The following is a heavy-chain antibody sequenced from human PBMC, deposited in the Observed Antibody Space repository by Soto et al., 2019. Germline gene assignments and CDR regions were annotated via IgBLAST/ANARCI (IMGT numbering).Heavy chain of an antibody. CDR2: ISASGGLK. Sequence: EVQLSESGGDLRQPGGSLRLSCAASGFTFTNYAMTWVRQTPGKGLEWVSGISASGGLKYYADSVQGRFTVSRDNSQNTLFLQMDSLMSEDTAMYYCARTAGGRVRGALDIWGQGTMVTVS. CDR1: GFTFTNYA. D-gene: IGHD6-13*01. V-gene: IGHV3-23*01. J-gene: IGHJ3*02. CDR3: ARTAGGRVRGALDI.